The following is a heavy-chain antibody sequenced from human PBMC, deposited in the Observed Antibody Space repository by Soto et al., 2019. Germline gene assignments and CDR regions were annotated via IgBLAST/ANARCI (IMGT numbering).Heavy chain of an antibody. J-gene: IGHJ4*02. Sequence: GGSLRLSCVASGFTFSTYAIHWVRQAPGKGLEWVALISYDVSNKYYADSVKGRFTISRDNSKNTLYLQMNSLRAEDTAVYYCVKTISNGYYWFDYWGQGTLVTVSS. CDR2: ISYDVSNK. CDR3: VKTISNGYYWFDY. V-gene: IGHV3-30*18. CDR1: GFTFSTYA. D-gene: IGHD3-22*01.